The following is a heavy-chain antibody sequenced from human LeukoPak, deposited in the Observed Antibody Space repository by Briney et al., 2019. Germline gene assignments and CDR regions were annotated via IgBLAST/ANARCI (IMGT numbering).Heavy chain of an antibody. V-gene: IGHV3-23*01. CDR2: LIENGATT. CDR3: GKDYQVGNSPAFGDC. CDR1: GFTFRSHA. D-gene: IGHD2-21*01. J-gene: IGHJ4*02. Sequence: GGSLRLSCAASGFTFRSHAMSWVRQAPGKGLQFVSGLIENGATTYYADSVKGRFTISRDNSRSTVYLQMTSLRAEDTAVYYWGKDYQVGNSPAFGDCWGQGTLVTVSS.